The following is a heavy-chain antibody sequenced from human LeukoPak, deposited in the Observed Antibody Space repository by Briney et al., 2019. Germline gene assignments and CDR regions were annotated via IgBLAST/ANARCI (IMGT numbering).Heavy chain of an antibody. V-gene: IGHV4-38-2*01. Sequence: SETLFLTCAVSGYSISSGYYWGWIRQPPGKGLEWIGSIYHSGSTYYNPSLKSRVTISVDTSKNQFSLKLSSVTAADTAVYYCARGNDYYDFWSGYPPYFDCWGQGTLVTVSS. D-gene: IGHD3-3*01. J-gene: IGHJ4*02. CDR1: GYSISSGYY. CDR3: ARGNDYYDFWSGYPPYFDC. CDR2: IYHSGST.